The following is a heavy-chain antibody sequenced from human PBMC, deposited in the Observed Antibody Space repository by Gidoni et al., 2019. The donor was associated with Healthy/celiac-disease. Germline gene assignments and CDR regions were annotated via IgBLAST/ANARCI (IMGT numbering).Heavy chain of an antibody. V-gene: IGHV3-64*01. Sequence: EVQLVESGGGLVQPGGSLRLSGAASGFAFSSYAMHWVRQAPGKVLEYVSAISSNGGSTYYANSVKGRFTISRDNSKNTLYLQMGSMRAEDIAVYYCARDGSSSWYEGYYYGMDVWGQGTTVTVSS. CDR2: ISSNGGST. J-gene: IGHJ6*02. CDR3: ARDGSSSWYEGYYYGMDV. CDR1: GFAFSSYA. D-gene: IGHD6-13*01.